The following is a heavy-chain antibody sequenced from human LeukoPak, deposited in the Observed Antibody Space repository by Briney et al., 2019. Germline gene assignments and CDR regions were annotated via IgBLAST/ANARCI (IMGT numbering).Heavy chain of an antibody. CDR1: RFTFSSYG. CDR2: MNHEGSET. V-gene: IGHV3-7*01. D-gene: IGHD5-12*01. CDR3: VRGGRATFDA. Sequence: PGGSLRLSCAASRFTFSSYGMHWVRQAPGKGLEWVATMNHEGSETYYLHSVKGRFTISRDNAENSLYLLMNGLRPEDMALYYCVRGGRATFDAWGQGTLVTVSS. J-gene: IGHJ4*02.